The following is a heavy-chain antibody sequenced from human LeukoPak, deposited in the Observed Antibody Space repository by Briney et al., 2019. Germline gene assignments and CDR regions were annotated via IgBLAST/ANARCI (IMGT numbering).Heavy chain of an antibody. V-gene: IGHV4-34*01. CDR2: INHSGST. CDR3: ATLPIAARAFDY. Sequence: PSETLSLTCAVYGGSFSGYYWSWIRQPPGKGLEWIGEINHSGSTNYNPSLKSRVTISVDTSKNQFPLKLSSVTAADTAVYYCATLPIAARAFDYWGQGTLVTVSS. D-gene: IGHD6-6*01. J-gene: IGHJ4*02. CDR1: GGSFSGYY.